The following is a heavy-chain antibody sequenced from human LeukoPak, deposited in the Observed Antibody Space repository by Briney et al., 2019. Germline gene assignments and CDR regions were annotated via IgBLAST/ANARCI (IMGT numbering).Heavy chain of an antibody. D-gene: IGHD6-19*01. J-gene: IGHJ3*02. CDR3: AKDLSSGRVLESGAFDI. V-gene: IGHV3-9*03. CDR1: GFTFDDYA. Sequence: SGRSLRLSCAASGFTFDDYAMHWVRQAPGKGLEWVSGISWNSGSIGYADSVKGRFTISRDNAKNSLYLQMNSLRAEDMALYYCAKDLSSGRVLESGAFDIWGQGTMVTVSS. CDR2: ISWNSGSI.